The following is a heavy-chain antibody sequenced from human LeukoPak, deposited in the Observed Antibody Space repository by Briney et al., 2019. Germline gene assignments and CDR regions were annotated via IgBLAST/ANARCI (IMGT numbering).Heavy chain of an antibody. Sequence: ASVKVSCKASGYTFTGYYMHWVRQAPGQGLEWMGWINPNSGGTNYAQKFQGRVTMTRDMSTSTAYMELSSLRSEDTAVYYCAAGGTTSSWYYFDYWGQGTLVTVSS. D-gene: IGHD6-13*01. J-gene: IGHJ4*02. CDR2: INPNSGGT. V-gene: IGHV1-2*02. CDR1: GYTFTGYY. CDR3: AAGGTTSSWYYFDY.